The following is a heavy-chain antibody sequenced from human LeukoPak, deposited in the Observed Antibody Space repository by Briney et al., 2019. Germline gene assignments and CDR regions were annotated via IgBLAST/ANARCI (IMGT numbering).Heavy chain of an antibody. V-gene: IGHV4-61*02. CDR1: GGSIKSVLHS. CDR3: ATRQLHMPADSQVDY. CDR2: FFGSGST. J-gene: IGHJ4*02. D-gene: IGHD5-24*01. Sequence: SETLSLTCTVSGGSIKSVLHSWNWIRQPAGKGLEWIGRFFGSGSTNYNPSLESRVTISVDTAKNQFFLNPPSVTAADTAVYYCATRQLHMPADSQVDYWGQGTLVTVSS.